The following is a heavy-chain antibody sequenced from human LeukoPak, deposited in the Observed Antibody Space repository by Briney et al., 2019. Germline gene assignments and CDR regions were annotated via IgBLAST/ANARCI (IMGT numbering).Heavy chain of an antibody. D-gene: IGHD6-13*01. CDR1: GFTFSSYA. J-gene: IGHJ4*02. CDR2: ISYDGSNK. CDR3: ARDHQL. V-gene: IGHV3-30-3*01. Sequence: PGGSLRLSCAASGFTFSSYAMHWVRQAPGKGLEWVAVISYDGSNKYYADSVKGRFTISRDNSKNTLYLQMNSLRAEDTAVYYCARDHQLGGQGTLVTVSS.